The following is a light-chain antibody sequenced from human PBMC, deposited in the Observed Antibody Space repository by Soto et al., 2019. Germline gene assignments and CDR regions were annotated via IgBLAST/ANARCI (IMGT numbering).Light chain of an antibody. V-gene: IGLV2-23*02. CDR2: EVS. J-gene: IGLJ1*01. Sequence: SVLTQPASVSGSPGQSITISCTGTSSDVGSYNLVSWYQQHPGKAPKLMIYEVSKRPSGVSNRFSGSKSGNTASLTISGLQAEDEADYYCCSYAGSSTPFYVFGTGTKVTVL. CDR3: CSYAGSSTPFYV. CDR1: SSDVGSYNL.